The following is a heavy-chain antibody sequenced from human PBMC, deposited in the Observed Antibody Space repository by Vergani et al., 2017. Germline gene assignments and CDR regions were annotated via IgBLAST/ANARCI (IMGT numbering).Heavy chain of an antibody. CDR1: GATFSSYA. Sequence: QVQLVQSGAEVKKPGSSVKVSCKASGATFSSYAISWVRQAPGQGLEWMGGIIPIFGTANYAQKFQGRVTITADESTSTAYMELSSLRSEDTAVYYCARRYCSSTSCLNWFDPWGQGTLVTVSS. V-gene: IGHV1-69*01. CDR3: ARRYCSSTSCLNWFDP. CDR2: IIPIFGTA. J-gene: IGHJ5*02. D-gene: IGHD2-2*01.